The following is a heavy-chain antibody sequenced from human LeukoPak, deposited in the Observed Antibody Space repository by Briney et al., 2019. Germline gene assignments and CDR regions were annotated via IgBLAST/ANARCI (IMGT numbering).Heavy chain of an antibody. Sequence: PGGSLRLSCAASGFTFSNYAMSWVRQAPGKGLEWLSAVSAGGSSRYYVDSVKGRFTISRDNSKNTLFLQMNSLRAEDTALYYCAKDQGAATGKRGVDCWGQGTLVTVSS. J-gene: IGHJ4*02. D-gene: IGHD6-13*01. CDR3: AKDQGAATGKRGVDC. CDR1: GFTFSNYA. V-gene: IGHV3-23*01. CDR2: VSAGGSSR.